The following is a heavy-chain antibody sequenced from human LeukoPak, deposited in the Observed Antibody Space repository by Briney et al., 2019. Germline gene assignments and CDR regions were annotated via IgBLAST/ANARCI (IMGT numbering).Heavy chain of an antibody. CDR1: GLNFSNYG. D-gene: IGHD1-14*01. CDR2: IWYDGSNT. CDR3: ARGLTEVGD. V-gene: IGHV3-33*01. Sequence: GGSLRLSCAASGLNFSNYGMHWVRQAPGKGLEWVAIIWYDGSNTYYADSVKGRFTISRDNSKNTLYLQMNSLRAEDTAVYYCARGLTEVGDWGQGTLVTVSS. J-gene: IGHJ4*02.